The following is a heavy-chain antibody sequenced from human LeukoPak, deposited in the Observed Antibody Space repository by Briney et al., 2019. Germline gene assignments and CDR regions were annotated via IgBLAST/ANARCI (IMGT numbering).Heavy chain of an antibody. J-gene: IGHJ3*02. CDR3: AKVEWPDAFSI. CDR2: ISWNSGSI. Sequence: GGSLRLSCAASGFTFDDYAMHWVRQAPGKGLEWVSGISWNSGSIGYADSVKGRFTISRDNAKNSLYLQMNSLRAEDTAIYYCAKVEWPDAFSIWGQGTMVTVSS. CDR1: GFTFDDYA. V-gene: IGHV3-9*01. D-gene: IGHD3-3*01.